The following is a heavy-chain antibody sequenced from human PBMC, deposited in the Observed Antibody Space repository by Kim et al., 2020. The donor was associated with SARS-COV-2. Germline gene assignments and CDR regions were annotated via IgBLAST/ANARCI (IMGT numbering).Heavy chain of an antibody. CDR3: ARLRGLLEHPMDWFDP. Sequence: SVKVSCKASGGTFSSYAISWVRQAPGQGLEWMGGIIPIFGTANYAQKFQGRVTITADESTSTAYMELSSLRSEDTAVYYCARLRGLLEHPMDWFDPWGQGTLVTVSS. J-gene: IGHJ5*02. D-gene: IGHD3-3*01. V-gene: IGHV1-69*13. CDR1: GGTFSSYA. CDR2: IIPIFGTA.